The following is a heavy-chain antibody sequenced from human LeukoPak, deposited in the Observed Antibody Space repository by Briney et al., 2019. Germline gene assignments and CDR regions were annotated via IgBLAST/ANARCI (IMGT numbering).Heavy chain of an antibody. V-gene: IGHV3-23*01. CDR1: GFTFSGYA. J-gene: IGHJ4*02. CDR3: AKASDYVWGSYRPWDY. D-gene: IGHD3-16*02. CDR2: ISGSGGST. Sequence: PGGSLRLSCAASGFTFSGYAMSWVRQAPGKGLEWVSAISGSGGSTYYADSVKGRFTISRDNSKNTLYLQMNSLRAEDTAVYYCAKASDYVWGSYRPWDYWGQGTLVTVSS.